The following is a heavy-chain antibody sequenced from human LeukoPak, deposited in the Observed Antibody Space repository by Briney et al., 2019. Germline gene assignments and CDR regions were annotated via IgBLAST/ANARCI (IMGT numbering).Heavy chain of an antibody. V-gene: IGHV3-21*01. Sequence: GGSLRLSCAASGFTFSSYSMNWVRQAPGKGLEWVSSISSSSSYIYYADSVKGRFTISRDNAKNSLYLQMNSLRAEDTAVYYCARGLRGLGSYYNVNWGQGTLVTVSS. D-gene: IGHD3-10*01. CDR3: ARGLRGLGSYYNVN. CDR1: GFTFSSYS. CDR2: ISSSSSYI. J-gene: IGHJ4*02.